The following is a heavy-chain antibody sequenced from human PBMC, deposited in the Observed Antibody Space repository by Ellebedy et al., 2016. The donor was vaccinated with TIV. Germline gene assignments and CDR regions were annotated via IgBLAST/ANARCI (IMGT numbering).Heavy chain of an antibody. D-gene: IGHD1-26*01. CDR3: AGSWGWRHEY. J-gene: IGHJ4*02. CDR2: IKQDASET. V-gene: IGHV3-7*01. Sequence: GESLKISXAASGFTVSSNYMSWVRQAPGKGLEWVGNIKQDASETLYVDSVKGRFTISRDNARNSLYLQINDLRAEDTAVYYCAGSWGWRHEYWGQGTLVTVSS. CDR1: GFTVSSNY.